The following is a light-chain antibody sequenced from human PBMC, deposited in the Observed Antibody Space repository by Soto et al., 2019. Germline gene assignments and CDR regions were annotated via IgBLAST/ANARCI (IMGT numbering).Light chain of an antibody. CDR2: KAT. J-gene: IGKJ2*01. V-gene: IGKV1-5*03. Sequence: DFQMTQSPSTLSASVGDGVTITCRASQSIGSGLAWYQQQPGKAPKLLTYKATNLQRGVSSRFSGSESGTDFSLTISSLQPADSATDYCQQHLDLRYSFGLGTKLEV. CDR1: QSIGSG. CDR3: QQHLDLRYS.